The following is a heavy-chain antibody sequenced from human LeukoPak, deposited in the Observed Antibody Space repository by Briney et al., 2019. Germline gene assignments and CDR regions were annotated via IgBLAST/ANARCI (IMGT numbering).Heavy chain of an antibody. J-gene: IGHJ4*02. CDR3: VHVHTTVTTV. CDR1: GFSLPTRGLG. CDR2: IYWDDDK. Sequence: KASGPTLVNPTQTLTLTCTFSGFSLPTRGLGAGWIRQPPGKALEWLSLIYWDDDKRYRPSPKSRLTITRDTPKNQVVLTMTNMDPVDTATYYCVHVHTTVTTVWGQGTLVTVSS. V-gene: IGHV2-5*02. D-gene: IGHD4-17*01.